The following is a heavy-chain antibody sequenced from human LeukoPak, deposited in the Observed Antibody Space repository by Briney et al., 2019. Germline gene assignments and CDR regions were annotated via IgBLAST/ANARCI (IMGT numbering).Heavy chain of an antibody. CDR1: GFTFSSYG. J-gene: IGHJ4*02. CDR3: ARERVTTTSFDY. D-gene: IGHD2/OR15-2a*01. Sequence: PGGSLRLSCAASGFTFSSYGMHWVRQAPGKGLEWVAFIRYDGSDENYADSVKGRFTISRDNAKNSLYLQMNNLRVEDTAVYYCARERVTTTSFDYWGQGVLVTVSS. CDR2: IRYDGSDE. V-gene: IGHV3-30*02.